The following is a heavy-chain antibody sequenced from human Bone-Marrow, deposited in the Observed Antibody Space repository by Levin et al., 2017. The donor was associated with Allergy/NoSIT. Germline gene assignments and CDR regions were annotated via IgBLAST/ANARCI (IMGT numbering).Heavy chain of an antibody. Sequence: SETLSLTCTVSGGSISSPTHYWVWIRQPPGKGLEWIGSVYYSGSTSYHPSLRSRVTISVDTSDNQFSLRLTSVTAADTAIYYCARNNTLSFGESPTNWFDPWDKGTLVTVSS. CDR1: GGSISSPTHY. V-gene: IGHV4-39*07. CDR3: ARNNTLSFGESPTNWFDP. J-gene: IGHJ5*02. CDR2: VYYSGST. D-gene: IGHD3-10*01.